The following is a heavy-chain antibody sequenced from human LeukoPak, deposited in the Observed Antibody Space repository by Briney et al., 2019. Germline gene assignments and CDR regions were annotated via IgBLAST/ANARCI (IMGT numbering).Heavy chain of an antibody. CDR2: IYPGDSDT. D-gene: IGHD3-16*02. CDR1: GYDLHTDW. V-gene: IGHV5-51*01. CDR3: ARRFRGGPVLTFEGPIAYFDS. Sequence: GESLKISCKGFGYDLHTDWIGWVRQMPGQGLEWMGLIYPGDSDTRYSPPFQGQVTISADKSINTAYLEWDSLKASDTAVYYCARRFRGGPVLTFEGPIAYFDSWGQGTLVTVSS. J-gene: IGHJ4*02.